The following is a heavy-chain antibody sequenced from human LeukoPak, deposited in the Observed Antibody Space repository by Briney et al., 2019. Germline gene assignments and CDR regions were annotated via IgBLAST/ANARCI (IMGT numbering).Heavy chain of an antibody. J-gene: IGHJ6*02. D-gene: IGHD6-6*01. Sequence: ASVTVSCTASGYTFTRYYMHWVRQAPGQGLEWMGVINPSGGSTNYAQKFQGRVTMTRDTSTSTVYMELSSLRSEDTAIYYCVPRGAGDSSFGMDVWGQGTTVTVSS. CDR1: GYTFTRYY. V-gene: IGHV1-46*01. CDR2: INPSGGST. CDR3: VPRGAGDSSFGMDV.